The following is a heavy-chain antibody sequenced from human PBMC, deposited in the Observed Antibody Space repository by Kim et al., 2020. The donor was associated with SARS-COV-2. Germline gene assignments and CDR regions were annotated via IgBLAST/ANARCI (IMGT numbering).Heavy chain of an antibody. D-gene: IGHD2-2*01. Sequence: ARFTISRDNSKNPLYLQMNSLRAEDPAVYYCARDRVDIVVVPAVATMDVWGKGTTVTVSS. V-gene: IGHV3-30*01. J-gene: IGHJ6*03. CDR3: ARDRVDIVVVPAVATMDV.